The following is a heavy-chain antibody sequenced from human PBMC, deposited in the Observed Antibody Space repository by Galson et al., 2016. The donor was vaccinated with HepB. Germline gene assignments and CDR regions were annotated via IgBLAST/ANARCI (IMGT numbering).Heavy chain of an antibody. V-gene: IGHV3-48*01. Sequence: SLRLSCAASGFIFSSYTLNWVRQAPGKGLEWLAYINPGGSPIYFADSVKGRFTISRDNAKNSLYLEMNSLRAEDTAVYYCARDWVGNALDIWGQGTMVTVSS. CDR2: INPGGSPI. J-gene: IGHJ3*02. D-gene: IGHD4-23*01. CDR3: ARDWVGNALDI. CDR1: GFIFSSYT.